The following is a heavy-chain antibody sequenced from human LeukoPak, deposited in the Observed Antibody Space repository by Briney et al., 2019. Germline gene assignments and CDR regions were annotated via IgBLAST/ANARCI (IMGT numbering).Heavy chain of an antibody. D-gene: IGHD4-17*01. CDR2: ISSGPTYT. CDR3: ARGRGDYPY. Sequence: GGSLRLSCAASGFTFSDYYMSCIRQAPGKGLEWVSHISSGPTYTNYADFVKGRFTISRDNARNSLYLQMNSLRADDTAVYYCARGRGDYPYWGQGARVTVSS. V-gene: IGHV3-11*06. J-gene: IGHJ4*02. CDR1: GFTFSDYY.